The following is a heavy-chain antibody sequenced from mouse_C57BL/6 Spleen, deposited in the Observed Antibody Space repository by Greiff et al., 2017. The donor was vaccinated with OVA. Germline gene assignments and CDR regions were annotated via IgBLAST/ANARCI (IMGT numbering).Heavy chain of an antibody. CDR3: ARRIYYGILHFDY. J-gene: IGHJ2*01. CDR1: GYSITSGYY. D-gene: IGHD2-1*01. V-gene: IGHV3-6*01. Sequence: EVQLQESGPGLVKPSQSLSLTCSVTGYSITSGYYWNWIRQFPGNKLEWMGYISYDGSNNYNPSLKNRISITRDTSKNQFFLKLNSVTTEDTATYYCARRIYYGILHFDYWGQGTTLTVSS. CDR2: ISYDGSN.